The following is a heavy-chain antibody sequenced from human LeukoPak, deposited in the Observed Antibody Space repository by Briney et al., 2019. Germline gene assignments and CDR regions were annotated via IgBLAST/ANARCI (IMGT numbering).Heavy chain of an antibody. V-gene: IGHV3-7*01. CDR3: AREQQLVIFGNWFDP. D-gene: IGHD6-13*01. CDR2: MNQDGSEK. CDR1: GFTFSNYW. J-gene: IGHJ5*02. Sequence: GGSLRLSCAASGFTFSNYWMIWVRQAPGKGLEWVAHMNQDGSEKYYVDSVKGRFTISRDNVKNSLYLQMNSLRAEDTAVYYCAREQQLVIFGNWFDPWGQGTLVTVSS.